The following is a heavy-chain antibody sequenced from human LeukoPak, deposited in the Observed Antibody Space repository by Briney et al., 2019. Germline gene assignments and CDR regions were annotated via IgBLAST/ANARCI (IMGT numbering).Heavy chain of an antibody. V-gene: IGHV1-18*01. CDR1: GFTFTTYG. D-gene: IGHD3-10*01. J-gene: IGHJ4*01. CDR3: ARVSTQDPIYYGAGRYDY. CDR2: ISAYNGNT. Sequence: ASVKVSCKASGFTFTTYGFSWVRQAPGQGLEWMGWISAYNGNTNYAQKFQGRVTMTTDTSTSTAYMEARSLRFDDTAVYFCARVSTQDPIYYGAGRYDYWGQGTLVTVSS.